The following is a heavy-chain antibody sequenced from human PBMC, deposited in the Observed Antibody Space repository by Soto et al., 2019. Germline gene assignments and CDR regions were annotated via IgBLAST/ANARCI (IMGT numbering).Heavy chain of an antibody. Sequence: QVQLVQSGAEVKKPGSSVKVSCKASGGTFSSYAISWVRQAPGQGLEWMGGIIPIFGTANYAQKFQGRVTITADESTSTAYMELSSLRSEDTAVYYCARYCGGDCYFPRRDYYYYYGMDVWGQGTTVTVSS. CDR1: GGTFSSYA. CDR2: IIPIFGTA. D-gene: IGHD2-21*02. J-gene: IGHJ6*02. CDR3: ARYCGGDCYFPRRDYYYYYGMDV. V-gene: IGHV1-69*01.